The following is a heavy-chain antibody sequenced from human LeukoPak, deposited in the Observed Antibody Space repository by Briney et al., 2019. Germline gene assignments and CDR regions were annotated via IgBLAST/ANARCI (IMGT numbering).Heavy chain of an antibody. CDR3: ARDHSSSWAIDY. CDR1: GFTFDDYG. D-gene: IGHD6-13*01. V-gene: IGHV3-20*01. CDR2: INWNGGST. Sequence: RAGGSLRLSCATSGFTFDDYGMSWVRQAPGKGLEWVSGINWNGGSTGYADSVKGRFTISRDNAKNSLYLQMNSLRAEDTALYHCARDHSSSWAIDYWGQGTLVTVSS. J-gene: IGHJ4*02.